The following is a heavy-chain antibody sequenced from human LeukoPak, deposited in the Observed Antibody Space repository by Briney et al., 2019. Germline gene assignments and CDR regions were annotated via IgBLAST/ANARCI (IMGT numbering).Heavy chain of an antibody. CDR1: GGSISSGGYS. CDR3: ARAFGGPKEAVRGVSYYYGMDV. CDR2: IYHSGST. V-gene: IGHV4-30-2*01. J-gene: IGHJ6*02. D-gene: IGHD3-10*01. Sequence: PSQTLSLTCAVSGGSISSGGYSWRWTRQPPGKGLEWIGYIYHSGSTYYNPSLKSRVTISVDRSKNQFSLKLSSVTAADTAVYYCARAFGGPKEAVRGVSYYYGMDVWGQGTTVTVSS.